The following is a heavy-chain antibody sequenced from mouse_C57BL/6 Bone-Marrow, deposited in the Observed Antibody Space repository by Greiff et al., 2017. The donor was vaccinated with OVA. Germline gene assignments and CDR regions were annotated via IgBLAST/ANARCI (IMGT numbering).Heavy chain of an antibody. CDR1: GFNIKDDY. Sequence: VQLQQSGAELVRPGASVKLSCTASGFNIKDDYMHWVKQRPEQGLEWIGWIDPENGDTEYASKFQGKATITADTSSNTAYLQLSSLTSEYTAVYYCTTERLLFAMDYWGQGTSVTVSS. J-gene: IGHJ4*01. CDR2: IDPENGDT. V-gene: IGHV14-4*01. CDR3: TTERLLFAMDY. D-gene: IGHD6-2*01.